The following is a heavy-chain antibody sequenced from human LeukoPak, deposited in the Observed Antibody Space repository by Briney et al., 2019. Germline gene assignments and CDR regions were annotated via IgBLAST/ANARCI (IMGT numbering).Heavy chain of an antibody. CDR2: ISGSGGRT. V-gene: IGHV3-23*01. Sequence: PGGSLRLSCAASGFTFSSYAMHLVRQAPGKGLEWVSAISGSGGRTFYADSVKGRFTISRDNSKNTLYLQMNSLRAEDTAVYYCAKAGAVVVVAAKYFDYWGQGTLVTVSS. CDR1: GFTFSSYA. CDR3: AKAGAVVVVAAKYFDY. J-gene: IGHJ4*02. D-gene: IGHD2-15*01.